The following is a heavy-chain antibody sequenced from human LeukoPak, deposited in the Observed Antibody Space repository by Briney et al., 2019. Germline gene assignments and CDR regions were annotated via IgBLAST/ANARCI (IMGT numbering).Heavy chain of an antibody. CDR3: ARGRYSSSWNFDY. CDR1: GFTFSSYS. J-gene: IGHJ4*02. Sequence: GGSLRLSCAASGFTFSSYSMNWVRQAPGKGLEWVSSISSSSSYIYYADSVKGRFTISRDNAKNSLYLQMNSLRAEDTAVYYCARGRYSSSWNFDYWGQGTLVTVSS. CDR2: ISSSSSYI. V-gene: IGHV3-21*01. D-gene: IGHD6-13*01.